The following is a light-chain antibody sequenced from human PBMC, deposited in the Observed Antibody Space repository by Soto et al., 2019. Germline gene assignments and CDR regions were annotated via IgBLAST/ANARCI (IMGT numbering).Light chain of an antibody. V-gene: IGKV3-15*01. J-gene: IGKJ4*01. Sequence: EIVMTQPAATLSVSPGERVTLSCRASQSVSSSLAWYQQKPGQAPRLLIDVASTRATDIPARFSGSGSGTEFPLTISRLQSEYFALYCCQQYNKWALTVGGGTKVEIK. CDR1: QSVSSS. CDR2: VAS. CDR3: QQYNKWALT.